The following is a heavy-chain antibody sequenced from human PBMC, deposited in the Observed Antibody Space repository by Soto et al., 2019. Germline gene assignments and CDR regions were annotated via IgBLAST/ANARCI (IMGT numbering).Heavy chain of an antibody. CDR1: GFTFSSYA. D-gene: IGHD2-15*01. V-gene: IGHV3-30-3*01. CDR2: ISYDGSNK. J-gene: IGHJ4*02. Sequence: GGSLRLSCAASGFTFSSYAMHWVRQAPGKGLEWVAVISYDGSNKYYADSVKGRFTISRDNSKNTLYLQMNSLRAEDTAVYYCARERSSPMVAAHFDYWGQGTLVTVSS. CDR3: ARERSSPMVAAHFDY.